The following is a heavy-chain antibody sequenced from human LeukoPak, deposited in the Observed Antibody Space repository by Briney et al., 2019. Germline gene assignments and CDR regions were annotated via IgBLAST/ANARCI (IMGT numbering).Heavy chain of an antibody. Sequence: GSSVKVSCKASGGTFSSYAISWVRQAPGQGLEWMGGIIPIFGTANYAQKFQGRVTITADESTSTAYMELSSLRSEDTAVYYCASEPSSSWYGAFEIWGQGTMVTVSS. CDR1: GGTFSSYA. J-gene: IGHJ3*02. D-gene: IGHD6-13*01. CDR2: IIPIFGTA. V-gene: IGHV1-69*01. CDR3: ASEPSSSWYGAFEI.